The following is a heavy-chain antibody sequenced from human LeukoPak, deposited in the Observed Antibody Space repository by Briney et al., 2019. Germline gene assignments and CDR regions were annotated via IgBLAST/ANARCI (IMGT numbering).Heavy chain of an antibody. Sequence: ASVKVSCKASGYTFTSYGISWVRQAPGQGLEWMGWISAYNGNTNYAQKLQGRVTMTTDTSTSTAYMELRSLGSDDTAVYYCARAWGSIAVAAIDYWGQGTLVTVSS. CDR2: ISAYNGNT. J-gene: IGHJ4*02. CDR1: GYTFTSYG. D-gene: IGHD6-19*01. CDR3: ARAWGSIAVAAIDY. V-gene: IGHV1-18*04.